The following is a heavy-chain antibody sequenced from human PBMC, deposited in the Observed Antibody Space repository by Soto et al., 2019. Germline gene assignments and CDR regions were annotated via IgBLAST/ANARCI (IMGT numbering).Heavy chain of an antibody. CDR1: WLTFTAYS. CDR2: ISSTTNYI. D-gene: IGHD6-6*01. Sequence: GGSLRQSCAPVWLTFTAYSMNFVLHAPVKVLELFSAISSTTNYIYYGDSMKGRFTISRDNAKNSLYLEMNSLRAEDTALYYCARNGSIGARLNYFDPWGQGTQVTVSS. V-gene: IGHV3-21*04. J-gene: IGHJ5*02. CDR3: ARNGSIGARLNYFDP.